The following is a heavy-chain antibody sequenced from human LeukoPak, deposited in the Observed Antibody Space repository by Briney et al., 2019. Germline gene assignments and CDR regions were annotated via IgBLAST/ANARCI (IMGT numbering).Heavy chain of an antibody. D-gene: IGHD3-22*01. J-gene: IGHJ3*02. V-gene: IGHV4-59*12. CDR2: IYYSGST. CDR1: GGSISSYY. Sequence: SETLSLTCTVSGGSISSYYWSWIRQPPGKGLEWIGYIYYSGSTNYNPSLKSRVTMSVDTSKNQFSLKLSSVTAADTAVYCCARDIYDSSGLDAFDIWGQGTMVTVSS. CDR3: ARDIYDSSGLDAFDI.